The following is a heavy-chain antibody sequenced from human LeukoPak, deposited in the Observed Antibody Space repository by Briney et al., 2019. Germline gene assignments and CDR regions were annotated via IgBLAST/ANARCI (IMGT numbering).Heavy chain of an antibody. CDR2: INSDGSKT. CDR1: GFTFNSYA. V-gene: IGHV3-74*01. J-gene: IGHJ2*01. D-gene: IGHD3-9*01. Sequence: GGSLRLSCAASGFTFNSYAMSWVRQAPGKGLVWVSRINSDGSKTDYADSVKGRFTISRDNAKNSLYLQMNSLRAEDTAVYYCARGSISGSSFDLWGRGTLLSVSS. CDR3: ARGSISGSSFDL.